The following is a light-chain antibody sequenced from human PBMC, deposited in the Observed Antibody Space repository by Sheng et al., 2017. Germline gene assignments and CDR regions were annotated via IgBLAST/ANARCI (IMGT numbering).Light chain of an antibody. J-gene: IGLJ3*02. CDR1: KLGNKY. Sequence: SYELTQPPSVSVSPGQTATITCSGDKLGNKYASWYQQRPGQSPVLVIYEDTKRPSGIPDRFSGSSSGNTASLTITGAQAEDEGDYYCNSRDGITNHWVFGGGTKLAVL. CDR3: NSRDGITNHWV. CDR2: EDT. V-gene: IGLV3-1*01.